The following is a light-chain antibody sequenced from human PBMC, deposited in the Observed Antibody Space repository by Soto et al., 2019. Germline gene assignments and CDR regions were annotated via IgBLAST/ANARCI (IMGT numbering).Light chain of an antibody. Sequence: EIVMTQSPATLSVSPGQRATLSGRASQSVSTNLAWYQQKPGQPHRLLIYGASTRATGIPARFSGSGSGTEFTLTISSLQSEDFAVYYCQQYNNWPPITFGQGTRLEIK. J-gene: IGKJ5*01. V-gene: IGKV3-15*01. CDR1: QSVSTN. CDR3: QQYNNWPPIT. CDR2: GAS.